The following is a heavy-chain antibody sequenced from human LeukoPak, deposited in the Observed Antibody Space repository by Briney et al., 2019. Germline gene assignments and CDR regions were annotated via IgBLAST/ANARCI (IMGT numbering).Heavy chain of an antibody. V-gene: IGHV4-34*01. CDR1: GGSFSGYY. Sequence: SETLSLTCAVYGGSFSGYYWSWIRQPPGKGLEWIGEINHSGSTNYNPSLRSRVTISVDTSKNQFSLKLSSVTAADTAVYYRASPYGSGRPLRLLDYGMDVWGQGTTVTVSS. D-gene: IGHD3-10*01. CDR2: INHSGST. CDR3: ASPYGSGRPLRLLDYGMDV. J-gene: IGHJ6*02.